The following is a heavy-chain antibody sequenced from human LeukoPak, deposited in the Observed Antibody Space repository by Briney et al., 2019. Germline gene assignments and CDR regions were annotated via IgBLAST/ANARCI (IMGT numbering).Heavy chain of an antibody. V-gene: IGHV4-4*07. D-gene: IGHD3-10*01. J-gene: IGHJ4*02. CDR3: ARANTRGSGSSFEY. CDR1: GGSISSYY. Sequence: SGTLSLTCTVSGGSISSYYWSWIRQPAGKGLEWIGRIYTSGSTNYNPSLKSRVTMSVDTSKNQFSLKLSSVTAADTAVYYCARANTRGSGSSFEYWGQGTLVTVSS. CDR2: IYTSGST.